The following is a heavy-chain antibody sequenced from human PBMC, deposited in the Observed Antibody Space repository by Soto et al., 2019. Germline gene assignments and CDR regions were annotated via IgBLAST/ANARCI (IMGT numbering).Heavy chain of an antibody. J-gene: IGHJ4*02. CDR1: GGSIGSTKYY. D-gene: IGHD5-12*01. V-gene: IGHV4-39*01. CDR3: ARHPYTDYLTYFES. Sequence: QLQLQESGPGLVKPSETLPLTCSVSGGSIGSTKYYWAWIRQPPGQGLEWIGTMFYDGSTNYNPSLKSRVAISVDTSKNHFSLRLSSVTAADTAIYYCARHPYTDYLTYFESWGQGTLVTVSS. CDR2: MFYDGST.